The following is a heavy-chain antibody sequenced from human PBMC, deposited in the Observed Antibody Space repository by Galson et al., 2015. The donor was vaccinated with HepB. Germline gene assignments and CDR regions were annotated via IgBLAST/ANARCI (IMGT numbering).Heavy chain of an antibody. J-gene: IGHJ5*01. CDR2: IFSNAEK. Sequence: PALVKPTQTLTLTCTVSGFSLSNARMGVSWIRQPPGKALGWLAHIFSNAEKSYRTSLKSRLTISKDTSKSQVVLTVTNMDPVDTATYYCARIRYNSDWTDDGWFDSWGQGTLVTVSS. V-gene: IGHV2-26*01. D-gene: IGHD6-19*01. CDR1: GFSLSNARMG. CDR3: ARIRYNSDWTDDGWFDS.